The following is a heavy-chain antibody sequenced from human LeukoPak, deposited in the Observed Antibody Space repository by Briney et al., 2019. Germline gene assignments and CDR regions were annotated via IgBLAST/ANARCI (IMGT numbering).Heavy chain of an antibody. D-gene: IGHD3-10*01. CDR2: IYYSGST. CDR1: GGSISSSSYY. Sequence: SETLSLTCTVSGGSISSSSYYWGWIRQPPGVGLEWIRCIYYSGSTYYHPSLKSRVTISVDTSKNQFSLKLSSVTAADTAVYYCARGVVGRMVRSRSGDDYFDYWGQETLVTVSS. J-gene: IGHJ4*02. V-gene: IGHV4-39*07. CDR3: ARGVVGRMVRSRSGDDYFDY.